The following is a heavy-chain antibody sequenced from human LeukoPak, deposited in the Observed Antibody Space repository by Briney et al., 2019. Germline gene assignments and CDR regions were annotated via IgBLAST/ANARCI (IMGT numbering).Heavy chain of an antibody. J-gene: IGHJ4*02. V-gene: IGHV4-59*08. CDR2: IHYSGST. CDR3: ARLHPSQSGFSDY. D-gene: IGHD3-3*01. CDR1: DGSFSGYY. Sequence: SETLSLTCAVYDGSFSGYYWTWIRQPPGKGLEWIGYIHYSGSTKYNPSLKSRITISVDTSRNQVSLRLRSVTAADTARYYCARLHPSQSGFSDYWGQGTLVTVSS.